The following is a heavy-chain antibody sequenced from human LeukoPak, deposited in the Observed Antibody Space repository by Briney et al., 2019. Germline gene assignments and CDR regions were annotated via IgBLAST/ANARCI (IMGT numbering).Heavy chain of an antibody. CDR1: GGSISSYY. CDR2: IYTSGST. D-gene: IGHD6-13*01. J-gene: IGHJ4*02. V-gene: IGHV4-4*07. CDR3: AREGSSSWEDDY. Sequence: SETLSLTCTVSGGSISSYYWSWIRQPAGKGLEWIGRIYTSGSTNYNASLKSRVSMSVDTSKNQFSPKLSSVTAADTAVYYCAREGSSSWEDDYWGQGTLVTVSS.